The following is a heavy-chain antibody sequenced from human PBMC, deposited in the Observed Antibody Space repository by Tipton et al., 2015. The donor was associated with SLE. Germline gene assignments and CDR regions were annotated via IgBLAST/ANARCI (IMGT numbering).Heavy chain of an antibody. CDR3: ARSDYYDRSGTDAFNI. V-gene: IGHV4-59*08. J-gene: IGHJ3*02. CDR1: GGSITSFY. CDR2: IYYSANT. Sequence: TLSLTCTVSGGSITSFYWSWIRQPPGKGLEWIGYIYYSANTNYNPSLKSRVTISVDTSKNQFSLKLSSVTAADTAVYYCARSDYYDRSGTDAFNIWGQGTMGTGSS. D-gene: IGHD3-22*01.